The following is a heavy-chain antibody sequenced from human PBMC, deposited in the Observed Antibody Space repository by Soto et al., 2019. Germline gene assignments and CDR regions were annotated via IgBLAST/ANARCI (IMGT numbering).Heavy chain of an antibody. J-gene: IGHJ6*03. D-gene: IGHD6-19*01. CDR3: ARAVKQWLVGGDYYYYYVDV. CDR1: GFTLSDYY. Sequence: QVQLVESGGGLVKPGGSLRLSCEASGFTLSDYYMTWIRQAPGKGLEWISYISSSATIIYYADSVKGRFTISRDNAKTSLNLQMNSLRADDTAVYYCARAVKQWLVGGDYYYYYVDVWGKGTTVTVSS. V-gene: IGHV3-11*01. CDR2: ISSSATII.